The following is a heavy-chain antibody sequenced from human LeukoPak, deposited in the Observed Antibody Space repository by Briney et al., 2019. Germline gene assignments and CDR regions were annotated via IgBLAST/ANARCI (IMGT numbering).Heavy chain of an antibody. CDR1: GGSFSGYY. V-gene: IGHV4-34*01. D-gene: IGHD3-3*01. CDR3: ARGRRLTIFGVAASNRRSNWFDP. J-gene: IGHJ5*02. CDR2: INHSGST. Sequence: SETLSLTCAVYGGSFSGYYWSWIRQPPGKGLEWIGEINHSGSTNYNPSLKSRVTISIDTSKNQFSLKLSSVTAADTAVYYCARGRRLTIFGVAASNRRSNWFDPWGQGTLVTVSS.